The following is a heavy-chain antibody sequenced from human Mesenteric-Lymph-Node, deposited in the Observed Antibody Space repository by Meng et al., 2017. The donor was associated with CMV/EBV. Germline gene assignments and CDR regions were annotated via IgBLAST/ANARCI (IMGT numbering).Heavy chain of an antibody. V-gene: IGHV3-23*01. D-gene: IGHD2-2*02. CDR3: AKDRGLYEYCTSTSCYTNAFDV. CDR1: GFTFSSYA. CDR2: ISDGT. J-gene: IGHJ3*01. Sequence: GESLKISCAASGFTFSSYAMSWVRQAPGKGLEWVSTISDGTFYADSVKGRFTISRDDSRNTLSLQMDSLRAEDTAVYYCAKDRGLYEYCTSTSCYTNAFDVWGQGTMVTVSS.